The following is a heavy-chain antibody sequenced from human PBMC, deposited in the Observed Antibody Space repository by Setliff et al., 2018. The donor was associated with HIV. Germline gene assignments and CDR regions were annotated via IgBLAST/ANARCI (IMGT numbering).Heavy chain of an antibody. CDR3: ARDRVYGSGRTDHYYYYGMDV. D-gene: IGHD3-10*01. Sequence: PGGSLRLSCAASGFTFSSYGMHWVRQAPGKGLEWVAFIRCDESDKHYADSVKGRFTISRDNAKNTLYLQMSHLGVDDTALYYCARDRVYGSGRTDHYYYYGMDVWGQGTTVTVSS. J-gene: IGHJ6*02. CDR2: IRCDESDK. CDR1: GFTFSSYG. V-gene: IGHV3-30*02.